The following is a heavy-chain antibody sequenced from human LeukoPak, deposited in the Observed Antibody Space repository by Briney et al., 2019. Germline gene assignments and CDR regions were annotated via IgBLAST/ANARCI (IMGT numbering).Heavy chain of an antibody. V-gene: IGHV4-38-2*02. CDR3: ARQLWDYYDTSSSYYFDY. J-gene: IGHJ4*02. Sequence: SETLSLTCTVSGDSISSGNYWGWIRPPPGKGLEWIGSIFHTGSTYYNLSLKSRVTISVDTSKNQFSLRLSSVTAADTAVYFCARQLWDYYDTSSSYYFDYWGQGTLVTVSS. CDR1: GDSISSGNY. CDR2: IFHTGST. D-gene: IGHD3-22*01.